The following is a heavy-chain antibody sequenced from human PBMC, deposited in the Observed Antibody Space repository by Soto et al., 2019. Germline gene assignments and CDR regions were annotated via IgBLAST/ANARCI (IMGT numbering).Heavy chain of an antibody. CDR1: GFTGNNNY. V-gene: IGHV3-53*02. J-gene: IGHJ3*02. Sequence: EVQLVETGGGLIQPGGSLRLSCAASGFTGNNNYMSWVRQPPGKGLEWVSLIYSGGSTYYADSVKVRFTISRDNSKNTLYLQMNSLRAEDTAVYYCARQTDAFDIWGQGTMVTVSS. CDR2: IYSGGST. CDR3: ARQTDAFDI.